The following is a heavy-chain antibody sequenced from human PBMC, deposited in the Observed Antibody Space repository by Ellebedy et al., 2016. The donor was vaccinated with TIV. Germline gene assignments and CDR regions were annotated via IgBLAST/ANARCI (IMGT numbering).Heavy chain of an antibody. CDR2: IRPDGIDK. Sequence: GESLKISCAASGFTFSDHWMSWVRQAPGKGPEWVANIRPDGIDKNYVDSVKGRFTISRDNAKNSLYLQMNSLRDEDTAVYYCASGDGVVWGQGTLVTVSS. CDR3: ASGDGVV. D-gene: IGHD1-26*01. V-gene: IGHV3-7*01. CDR1: GFTFSDHW. J-gene: IGHJ4*02.